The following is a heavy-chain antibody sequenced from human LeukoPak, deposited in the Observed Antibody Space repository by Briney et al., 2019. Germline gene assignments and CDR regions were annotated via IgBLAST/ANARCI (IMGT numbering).Heavy chain of an antibody. Sequence: ASVKVSCKASGYTFTSYYIDWVRQAPGQGLEWMGVINPSGGSTRYGQKFQGRVTMTGDPSTRTVYMELSSLTSDDTAVYYCARGTTDDYWGQGTPVTVSS. CDR2: INPSGGST. V-gene: IGHV1-46*01. CDR3: ARGTTDDY. D-gene: IGHD1-1*01. CDR1: GYTFTSYY. J-gene: IGHJ4*02.